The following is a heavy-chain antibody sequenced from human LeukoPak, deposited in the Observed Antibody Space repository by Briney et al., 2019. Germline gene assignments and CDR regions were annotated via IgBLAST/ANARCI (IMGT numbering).Heavy chain of an antibody. CDR2: INQDGSEK. CDR1: GFTYTNYY. J-gene: IGHJ4*02. CDR3: ARERALKY. Sequence: GGSLRLSCAASGFTYTNYYMSWVRQAPGKGLEWVGNINQDGSEKYNVAPVKGRFTISSDNDQRSVYLQMSSQRVEDTAVYYCARERALKYWGQGSLVAVSS. V-gene: IGHV3-7*01.